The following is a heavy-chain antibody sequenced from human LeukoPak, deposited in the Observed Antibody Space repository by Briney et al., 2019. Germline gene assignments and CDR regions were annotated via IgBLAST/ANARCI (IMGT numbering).Heavy chain of an antibody. CDR2: INHSGST. CDR1: GGSFSGYY. J-gene: IGHJ5*02. CDR3: ARGRTRTLPPRYNWFDP. V-gene: IGHV4-34*01. D-gene: IGHD2-15*01. Sequence: PSETLSLTCAVYGGSFSGYYWSWIRQPPGKGLEWIGEINHSGSTNYNPSPKSRVTISVDTSKNQFSLKLSSVTAADTAVYYCARGRTRTLPPRYNWFDPWGQGTLVTVSS.